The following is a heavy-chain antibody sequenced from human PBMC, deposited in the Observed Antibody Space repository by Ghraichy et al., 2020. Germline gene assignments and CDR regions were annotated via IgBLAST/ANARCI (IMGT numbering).Heavy chain of an antibody. Sequence: GGGGGGGGGVSESGNTNYNPALQSRVTIAVDTSKNQFSLKLSSVTAADTAVYYCARGSPDNGSSRLDYWDQGTLVTVSS. CDR2: VSESGNT. J-gene: IGHJ4*02. V-gene: IGHV4-34*01. CDR3: ARGSPDNGSSRLDY. D-gene: IGHD1-26*01.